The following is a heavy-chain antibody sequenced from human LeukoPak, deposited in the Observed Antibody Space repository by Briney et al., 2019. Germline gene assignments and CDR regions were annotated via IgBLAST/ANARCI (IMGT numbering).Heavy chain of an antibody. Sequence: GGSLRLSCAASGFTFSSYSMNWVRQAPGKGLEWVSSISSSSYIYYADSVKGRFTISRDNAKNSLYLQMNSLRAEDTAVYYCARGIAGTTGIDYWGQGTLVTVSS. CDR3: ARGIAGTTGIDY. D-gene: IGHD1-7*01. J-gene: IGHJ4*02. CDR1: GFTFSSYS. CDR2: ISSSSYI. V-gene: IGHV3-21*01.